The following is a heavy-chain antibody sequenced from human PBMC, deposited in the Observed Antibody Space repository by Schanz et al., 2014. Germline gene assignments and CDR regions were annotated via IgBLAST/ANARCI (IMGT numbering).Heavy chain of an antibody. D-gene: IGHD3-3*01. V-gene: IGHV3-30*04. Sequence: QVQLVESGGGVVQPGTSLRLSCAASGFTFRGHAMHWVRQAPGKGLEWVAFISYDGNNQYYADSVKGRFTISRDNSKNTLYLQMNSLRAEDTAVYYCARPIYDLWSGSFDYWGQGTLVTVSS. J-gene: IGHJ4*02. CDR3: ARPIYDLWSGSFDY. CDR2: ISYDGNNQ. CDR1: GFTFRGHA.